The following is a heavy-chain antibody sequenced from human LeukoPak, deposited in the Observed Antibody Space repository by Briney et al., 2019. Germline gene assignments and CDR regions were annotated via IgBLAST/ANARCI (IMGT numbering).Heavy chain of an antibody. D-gene: IGHD3-9*01. CDR1: GYKCASVD. J-gene: IGHJ4*02. CDR2: INPNSGGT. Sequence: SGYKCASVDMHGVRHAHGQGLEWMGWINPNSGGTNDAQTVQGWVTVTSDTTMSTAYMELTRLTSDDSAMYYCARSKYDVLTGSPDYWGQGTLVTVSS. V-gene: IGHV1-2*04. CDR3: ARSKYDVLTGSPDY.